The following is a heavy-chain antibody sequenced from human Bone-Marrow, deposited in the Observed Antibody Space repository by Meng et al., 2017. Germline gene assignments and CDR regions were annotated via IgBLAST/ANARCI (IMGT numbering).Heavy chain of an antibody. D-gene: IGHD5-18*01. CDR3: ARSTMGYSYGYYYYYGMDV. CDR1: GYTFTGYY. J-gene: IGHJ6*02. V-gene: IGHV1-2*02. Sequence: ASVKVSCKASGYTFTGYYMHWVRQAPGQGLEWMGWINPKSGGTNYAQKFQGRVTMTRDTSISTAYMDLSRLRSDDTAVYYCARSTMGYSYGYYYYYGMDVWGQGTTVTVSS. CDR2: INPKSGGT.